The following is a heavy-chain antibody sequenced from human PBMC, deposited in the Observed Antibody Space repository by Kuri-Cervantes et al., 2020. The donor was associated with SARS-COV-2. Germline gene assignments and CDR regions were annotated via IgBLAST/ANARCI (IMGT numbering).Heavy chain of an antibody. CDR1: GFTVSSNY. CDR3: ARVPSGSYYEYYFDY. Sequence: LSLTCAASGFTVSSNYMSWVRQAPGKGLEWVSVIYSGGSTYYADSVKGRFTISRDNSKNTLYLQMNSLRAEDTAVYYCARVPSGSYYEYYFDYWGQGTRVTVSS. J-gene: IGHJ4*02. V-gene: IGHV3-53*01. D-gene: IGHD1-26*01. CDR2: IYSGGST.